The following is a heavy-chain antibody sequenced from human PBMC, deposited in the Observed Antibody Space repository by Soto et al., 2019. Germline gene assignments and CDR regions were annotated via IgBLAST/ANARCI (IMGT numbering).Heavy chain of an antibody. CDR2: IYSGGNT. CDR1: GFIVSSNH. D-gene: IGHD5-12*01. J-gene: IGHJ6*02. CDR3: ARATYDYSGMDV. V-gene: IGHV3-66*01. Sequence: EVQLVDSGGGLVQPGGSLRLSCAASGFIVSSNHMSWVRQAPGKGLEWVSAIYSGGNTYYTDSVKGRFTISRDNSKNMLCLQLNSLEAEDTAVYYCARATYDYSGMDVWGQGTTVTVSS.